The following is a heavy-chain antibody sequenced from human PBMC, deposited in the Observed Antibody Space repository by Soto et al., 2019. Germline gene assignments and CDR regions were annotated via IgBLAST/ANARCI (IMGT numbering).Heavy chain of an antibody. Sequence: SETLSLTCTVSGGSISDETHYWGCIRQPPGRGLEWIGTIYYTGFTYYNPSLKSRVTISVDTSKNQFSLNLNSVTAADTALYYCLRTRGHDSGGPFDYRGQGTLVTVSS. J-gene: IGHJ4*02. V-gene: IGHV4-39*01. CDR1: GGSISDETHY. CDR3: LRTRGHDSGGPFDY. CDR2: IYYTGFT. D-gene: IGHD5-12*01.